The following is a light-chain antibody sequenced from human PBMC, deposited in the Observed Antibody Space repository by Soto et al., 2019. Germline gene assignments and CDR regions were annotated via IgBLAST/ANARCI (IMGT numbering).Light chain of an antibody. V-gene: IGKV3D-15*01. CDR1: QSVNNN. Sequence: EIILTQSPASVSVSPGERATLSCRASQSVNNNLAWYQQKRGQAPRLLIYGASTRATGIPGRFRGSGSGTEFTLTITSLQSEDFAVYFCQQYNNWPPDTFGQGTKLEIK. CDR3: QQYNNWPPDT. CDR2: GAS. J-gene: IGKJ2*01.